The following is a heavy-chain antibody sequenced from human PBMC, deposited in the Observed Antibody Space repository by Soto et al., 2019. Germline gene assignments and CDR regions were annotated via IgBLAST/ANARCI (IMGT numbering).Heavy chain of an antibody. D-gene: IGHD3-16*01. V-gene: IGHV4-30-2*01. J-gene: IGHJ3*02. CDR1: GGSISSDYYS. CDR2: IYHGGST. CDR3: ARLNRLRNDAFDI. Sequence: QVQLQESGSGLVKPSETLSLTCAVSGGSISSDYYSWSWIRQPPGKDLEWIGYIYHGGSTYYNPSLRMRVTLSVDTSKNHFSLRLTSVTAADTAVYSCARLNRLRNDAFDIWGQGTLVAVSS.